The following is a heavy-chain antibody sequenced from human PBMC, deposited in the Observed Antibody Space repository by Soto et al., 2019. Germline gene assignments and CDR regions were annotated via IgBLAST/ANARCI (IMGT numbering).Heavy chain of an antibody. CDR1: GVSFSGYY. J-gene: IGHJ4*02. Sequence: SETLSLTCGVYGVSFSGYYWIWIRQPPGKGLEWIGEIYHSGSTNYNPSLKSRVTISVDKSKNQFSLKLNSVTAADTAVYYCARSPRSIAAGGIDYWGQGFLVTVSS. D-gene: IGHD6-13*01. V-gene: IGHV4-34*01. CDR3: ARSPRSIAAGGIDY. CDR2: IYHSGST.